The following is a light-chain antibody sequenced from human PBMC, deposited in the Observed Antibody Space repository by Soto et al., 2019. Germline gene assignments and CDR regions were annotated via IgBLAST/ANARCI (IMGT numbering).Light chain of an antibody. J-gene: IGLJ2*01. V-gene: IGLV1-47*01. Sequence: QSVLTQPPSASGTPGQRGPISCSGSSSNIGSNYVYWYQQLPGTAPKLLIYRNNQRPSGVPDRFSGSKSGTSASLAISGLRSEDEADYYCAAWDDSLSGVVFGGGTKLTVL. CDR1: SSNIGSNY. CDR2: RNN. CDR3: AAWDDSLSGVV.